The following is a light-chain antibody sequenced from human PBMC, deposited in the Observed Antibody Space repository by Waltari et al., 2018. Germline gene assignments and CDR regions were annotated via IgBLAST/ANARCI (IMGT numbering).Light chain of an antibody. CDR3: CSYAGSYTTSVV. CDR1: NSDVGGYKY. V-gene: IGLV2-11*01. J-gene: IGLJ2*01. Sequence: QSALTQPRSVSGSPGQSVTIACTGTNSDVGGYKYVSCYQHHPGKAPKLMIYDVGKRPSGVPYRLSGSKSGNTASLTISGLQAEDEGDYYCCSYAGSYTTSVVFGGGTRLTVL. CDR2: DVG.